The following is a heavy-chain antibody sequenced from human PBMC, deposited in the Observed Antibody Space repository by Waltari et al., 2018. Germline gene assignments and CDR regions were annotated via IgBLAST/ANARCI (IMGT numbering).Heavy chain of an antibody. V-gene: IGHV3-7*01. CDR2: IKQDGSEK. D-gene: IGHD6-19*01. CDR3: ATSGWYCFDY. J-gene: IGHJ4*02. CDR1: GFTLSSFW. Sequence: EVQLVESGGGLVQPGGSLRLSCAASGFTLSSFWMNWVRQTPGKGLEWVAGIKQDGSEKYYADSVKGRFTISRDNAKNSLYLQMNSRRAEDTAVYYCATSGWYCFDYWGQGTLVTVSS.